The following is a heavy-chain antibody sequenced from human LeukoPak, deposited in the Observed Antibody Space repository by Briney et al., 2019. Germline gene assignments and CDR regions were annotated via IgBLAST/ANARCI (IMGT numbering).Heavy chain of an antibody. CDR1: GFTFSSYG. CDR2: ISYDGSNK. V-gene: IGHV3-30*18. Sequence: GRSLRLSCAASGFTFSSYGMHWVRQAPGKELEWVAVISYDGSNKYYADSVKGRFTISRDNSKNTLYLQMNSLRAEDTAVYYCAKNQKAAADLGVDYWGQGTLVTVSS. CDR3: AKNQKAAADLGVDY. J-gene: IGHJ4*02. D-gene: IGHD6-13*01.